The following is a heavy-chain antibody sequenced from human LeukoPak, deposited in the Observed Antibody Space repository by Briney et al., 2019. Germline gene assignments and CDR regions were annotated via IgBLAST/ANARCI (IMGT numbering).Heavy chain of an antibody. CDR2: IYYSGST. Sequence: SETLSLTCTVSGGSISSHYWSWIRQPPGKGLEWIGYIYYSGSTNYNPSLKSRVTISGDTSKNQFSLKLSSVTAADTAVYYCARRYCSSTSCPIDYWGLGTLVSVSS. V-gene: IGHV4-59*08. D-gene: IGHD2-2*01. CDR3: ARRYCSSTSCPIDY. J-gene: IGHJ4*02. CDR1: GGSISSHY.